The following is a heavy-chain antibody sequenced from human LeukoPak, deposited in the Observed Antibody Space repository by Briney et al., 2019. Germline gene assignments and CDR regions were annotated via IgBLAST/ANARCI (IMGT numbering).Heavy chain of an antibody. D-gene: IGHD6-19*01. CDR2: IIPILGIA. V-gene: IGHV1-69*04. CDR3: ARTSPGWTFDY. Sequence: GASVKVSCKASGGTFSSYAISWVRQAPGQGLEWMGRIIPILGIANYAQKFQGRVTMTRDTSTSTVYMELSSLRSEDTAVYYCARTSPGWTFDYWGQGTLVTVSS. CDR1: GGTFSSYA. J-gene: IGHJ4*02.